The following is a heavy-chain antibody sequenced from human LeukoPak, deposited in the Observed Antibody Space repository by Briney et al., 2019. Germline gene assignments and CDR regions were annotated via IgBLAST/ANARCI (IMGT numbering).Heavy chain of an antibody. V-gene: IGHV3-30-3*01. Sequence: PGGSLRLSCAASGFTFSSYAMHWVRQAPGKGLDWVSLISYDATTKYYADSVRGRFTISRDNSKNTLYLQMNSLRAEDTAVYYCRISSTSEVAVAIRGGGYWGQGTLVTVSS. CDR3: RISSTSEVAVAIRGGGY. CDR1: GFTFSSYA. CDR2: ISYDATTK. D-gene: IGHD2-2*02. J-gene: IGHJ4*02.